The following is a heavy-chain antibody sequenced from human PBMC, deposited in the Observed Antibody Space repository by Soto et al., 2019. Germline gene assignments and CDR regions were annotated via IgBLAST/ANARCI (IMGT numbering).Heavy chain of an antibody. J-gene: IGHJ4*02. CDR3: ARDVTPGGKTYYDFWSGPRAQGDYFDY. D-gene: IGHD3-3*01. CDR1: GYTFTGYY. CDR2: INPNSGGT. V-gene: IGHV1-2*04. Sequence: ASVKVSCKASGYTFTGYYMHWVRQAPGQGLEWMGWINPNSGGTNYAQKFQGWVTMTRDTSISTAYMELSRLRSDDTAVYYCARDVTPGGKTYYDFWSGPRAQGDYFDYWGQGTLVTVSS.